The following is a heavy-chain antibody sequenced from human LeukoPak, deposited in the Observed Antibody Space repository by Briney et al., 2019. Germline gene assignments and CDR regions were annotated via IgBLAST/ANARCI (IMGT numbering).Heavy chain of an antibody. CDR2: ISGDSDNR. D-gene: IGHD3-10*01. V-gene: IGHV3-43*02. Sequence: PGGSLRLSCAASGFTFAAYAMYWVRQLPGKSLEWVSLISGDSDNRYSAASVKGRFTISRDNSKNSLYLQMNSLTAEDTALYYCAIAYESGSFYRAFAYWGQGALVSVSS. CDR1: GFTFAAYA. CDR3: AIAYESGSFYRAFAY. J-gene: IGHJ4*02.